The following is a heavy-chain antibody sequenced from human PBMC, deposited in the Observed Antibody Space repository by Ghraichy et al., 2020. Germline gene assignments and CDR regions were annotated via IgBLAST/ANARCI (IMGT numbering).Heavy chain of an antibody. CDR1: GLSFDDYG. D-gene: IGHD2-15*01. CDR3: AKDTGYCSGGTCSNRFDP. V-gene: IGHV3-43*02. CDR2: ITGDHDDT. J-gene: IGHJ5*02. Sequence: GGSLRLSCAASGLSFDDYGMHWVRQAPGKGLEWVSLITGDHDDTYYADSVKGRFSISRDSRKNSLYLQMNSLRTEDSALYYCAKDTGYCSGGTCSNRFDPWGQGTLVIVSS.